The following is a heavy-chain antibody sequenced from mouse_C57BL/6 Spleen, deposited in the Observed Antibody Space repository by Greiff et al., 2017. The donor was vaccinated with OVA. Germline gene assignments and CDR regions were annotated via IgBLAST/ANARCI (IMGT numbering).Heavy chain of an antibody. CDR1: GYTFTSYW. J-gene: IGHJ2*01. CDR3: ERGGLSLCDY. CDR2: IHPNSGST. D-gene: IGHD3-1*01. Sequence: VQLQQPGAELVKPGASVKLSCKASGYTFTSYWMHWVKQRPGQGLEWIGMIHPNSGSTNYNEKFKSKATLTVDKSSSTAYMQLSRLTSEDSAVYYGERGGLSLCDYWGQGTTLTVSS. V-gene: IGHV1-64*01.